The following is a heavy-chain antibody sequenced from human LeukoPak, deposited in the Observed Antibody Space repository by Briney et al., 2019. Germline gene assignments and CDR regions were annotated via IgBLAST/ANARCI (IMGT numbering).Heavy chain of an antibody. CDR2: ISSSSSYI. CDR3: AKDPPGISYGYSF. D-gene: IGHD5-18*01. Sequence: GGSLRLSCAASGFTFSSYSMNWVRQAPGKGLEWVSSISSSSSYIYYADSVKGRFTISRDNAKNSLYLQMNSLRAEDTAVYYCAKDPPGISYGYSFWGQGAMVTVSS. V-gene: IGHV3-21*04. J-gene: IGHJ3*01. CDR1: GFTFSSYS.